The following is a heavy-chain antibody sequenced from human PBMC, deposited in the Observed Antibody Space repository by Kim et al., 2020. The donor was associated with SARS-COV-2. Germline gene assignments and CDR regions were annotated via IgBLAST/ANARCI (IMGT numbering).Heavy chain of an antibody. J-gene: IGHJ1*01. CDR2: ISYDGNNK. Sequence: GGSLRLSCAASGFTFSSYAMHWVRQAPGKGLERVAVISYDGNNKYSASSVQSRFTIPRATSKPTLSLHLNRLRAEDTAVYDCARPPDTITAAAPFQYWG. D-gene: IGHD6-13*01. CDR1: GFTFSSYA. V-gene: IGHV3-30-3*01. CDR3: ARPPDTITAAAPFQY.